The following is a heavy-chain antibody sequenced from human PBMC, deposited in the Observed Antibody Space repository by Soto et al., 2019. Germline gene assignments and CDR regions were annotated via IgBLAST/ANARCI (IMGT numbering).Heavy chain of an antibody. CDR2: INHSEST. J-gene: IGHJ4*02. D-gene: IGHD6-19*01. V-gene: IGHV4-34*01. Sequence: PSETLSLTCTVYGGSFSGYYWSWICQPPGKGLEWIGEINHSESTNYNPSLKSRVTISVDTSKNQFSLKLNSVTAADTAVYFCARGRVSSGWYRDYWGQGTLVTVSS. CDR3: ARGRVSSGWYRDY. CDR1: GGSFSGYY.